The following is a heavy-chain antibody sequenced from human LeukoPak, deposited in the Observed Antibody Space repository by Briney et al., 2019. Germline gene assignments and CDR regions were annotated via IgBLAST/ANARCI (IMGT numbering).Heavy chain of an antibody. CDR3: ARDGSTYYDFWSGYYAFDS. CDR1: GFTFDDYG. D-gene: IGHD3-3*01. J-gene: IGHJ3*02. V-gene: IGHV3-20*04. Sequence: GGSLRLSCAASGFTFDDYGMSWVRQAPGKGLEWVSGINWNGGSTGYADSVKGRFTISRDNAKNSLYLQMNSLRAEDTALYYCARDGSTYYDFWSGYYAFDSWGQGTMVTVSS. CDR2: INWNGGST.